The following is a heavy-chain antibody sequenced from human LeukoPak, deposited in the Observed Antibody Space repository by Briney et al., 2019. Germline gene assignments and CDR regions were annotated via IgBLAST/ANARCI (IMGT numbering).Heavy chain of an antibody. CDR1: GYTFTSYG. CDR3: ARDENDYIPTMVRGVIKYSNTFDY. Sequence: APVKVSCKASGYTFTSYGISWVRQAPGQGLEWMGWISAYNGNTNYAQKLQGRVTMTTDTSTSTAYMELRSLRSDDTAVYYCARDENDYIPTMVRGVIKYSNTFDYWGQGTLVTVSS. CDR2: ISAYNGNT. D-gene: IGHD3-10*01. J-gene: IGHJ4*02. V-gene: IGHV1-18*01.